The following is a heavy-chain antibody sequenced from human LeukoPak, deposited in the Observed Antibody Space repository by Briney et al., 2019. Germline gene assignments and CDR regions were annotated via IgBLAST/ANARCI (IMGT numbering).Heavy chain of an antibody. Sequence: SVKVSCKASGYTFTSYAISWVRQAPGQGLEWMGRIIPILGIANYAQKFQGRVTITADKSTSTAYMELSRLRSDDTAVYYCASSSMSSSWRHDAFDIWGQGTMVTVSS. D-gene: IGHD6-13*01. V-gene: IGHV1-69*04. J-gene: IGHJ3*02. CDR3: ASSSMSSSWRHDAFDI. CDR1: GYTFTSYA. CDR2: IIPILGIA.